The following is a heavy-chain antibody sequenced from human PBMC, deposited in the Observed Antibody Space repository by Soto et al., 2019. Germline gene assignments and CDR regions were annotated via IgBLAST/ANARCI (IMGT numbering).Heavy chain of an antibody. D-gene: IGHD2-21*02. J-gene: IGHJ3*02. Sequence: GGSLRLSCAASGFTFSSYGMHWVRQAPGKGLEWVAVIWYDGSNKYYADSVKGRFTISRDNSKNTLYLQMNSLRAEDTAVYYCARAYCGGDCYGAFDIWGQGXMVTVSS. CDR3: ARAYCGGDCYGAFDI. CDR2: IWYDGSNK. V-gene: IGHV3-33*01. CDR1: GFTFSSYG.